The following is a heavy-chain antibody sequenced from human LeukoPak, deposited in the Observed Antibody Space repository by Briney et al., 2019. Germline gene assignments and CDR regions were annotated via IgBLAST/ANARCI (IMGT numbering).Heavy chain of an antibody. V-gene: IGHV3-74*01. J-gene: IGHJ4*02. D-gene: IGHD4-17*01. CDR1: GFTFSSYW. CDR2: INSDGGST. CDR3: ARGGLYGDY. Sequence: GGSLRLSCAASGFTFSSYWMHWVRQTPGKGLVWVSRINSDGGSTTYADSVKGRFTISRDNAKNTLYLQMNSLRAEDTAVYYCARGGLYGDYWGQGTLVTVSS.